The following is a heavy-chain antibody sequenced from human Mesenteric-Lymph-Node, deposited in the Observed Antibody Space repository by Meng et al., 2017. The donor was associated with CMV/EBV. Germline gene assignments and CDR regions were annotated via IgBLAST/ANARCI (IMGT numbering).Heavy chain of an antibody. CDR1: GFSCRDSGVG. J-gene: IGHJ4*02. V-gene: IGHV2-5*02. CDR3: AHIRDYYFQID. D-gene: IGHD2/OR15-2a*01. Sequence: ICSGFSCRDSGVGVALVRQPPGKAVAWLGIVYWDDDNRYSPSLQTRPTLMKDTSKNQVVVKMTNMGPVDTGTYFCAHIRDYYFQIDWGQGTLVTVSS. CDR2: VYWDDDN.